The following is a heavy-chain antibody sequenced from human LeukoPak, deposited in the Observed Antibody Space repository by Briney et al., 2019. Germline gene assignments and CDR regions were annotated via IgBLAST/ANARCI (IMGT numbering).Heavy chain of an antibody. D-gene: IGHD2-15*01. CDR1: GFTFSSYS. V-gene: IGHV3-21*01. Sequence: GGSLRLSCEASGFTFSSYSMNWVRQAPEKGLEWVPSISGSSSKKYYADSLKGRFTISRDNAKNSLYLQMNSLRVEDTAVYYCAREGICSGGTCYDAFDIWGQGTMVTVSS. J-gene: IGHJ3*02. CDR3: AREGICSGGTCYDAFDI. CDR2: ISGSSSKK.